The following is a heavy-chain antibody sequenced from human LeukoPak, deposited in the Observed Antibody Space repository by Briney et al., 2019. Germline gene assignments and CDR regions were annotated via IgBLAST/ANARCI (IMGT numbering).Heavy chain of an antibody. CDR3: ATDRGWRTSGYYLYYFEY. V-gene: IGHV3-7*01. CDR1: GFTFSSYA. D-gene: IGHD3-3*01. Sequence: GGSLRLSCAASGFTFSSYAMHWVRQAPGKGLEWVASIKHDGSEKYYVDSVRGRFTISRDNTMNSLYLQMSSLRAEDSAVYYCATDRGWRTSGYYLYYFEYWGQGTLVTFSS. J-gene: IGHJ4*02. CDR2: IKHDGSEK.